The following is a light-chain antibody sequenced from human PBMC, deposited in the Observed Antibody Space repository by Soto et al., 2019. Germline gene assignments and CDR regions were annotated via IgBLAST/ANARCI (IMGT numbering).Light chain of an antibody. CDR1: SGHSSYA. CDR2: LNSDGSH. J-gene: IGLJ2*01. V-gene: IGLV4-69*01. Sequence: QSVLTQSPSASASLGASVKLTCTLSSGHSSYAIAWHQQQPEKGPRYLMKLNSDGSHNKGDGIPDRFSGSSSGAERYLTISRLQSEDEADYYCQTGGTGTLVFGGGTKVTVL. CDR3: QTGGTGTLV.